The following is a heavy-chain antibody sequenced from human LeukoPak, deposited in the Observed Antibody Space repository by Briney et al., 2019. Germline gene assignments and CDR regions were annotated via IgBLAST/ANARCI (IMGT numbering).Heavy chain of an antibody. D-gene: IGHD3-22*01. J-gene: IGHJ4*02. CDR3: AKRGVVIRVILVGFHKEAYYFDS. Sequence: PGGSLRLSCAVSGITLSNYGMSWVRQAPGKGLEWVAGISGSGGSTNYADSVKGRFSIFRDNPKNTLYLQMNSLRAEDTAVYVCAKRGVVIRVILVGFHKEAYYFDSWGQGALVTVSS. CDR1: GITLSNYG. CDR2: ISGSGGST. V-gene: IGHV3-23*01.